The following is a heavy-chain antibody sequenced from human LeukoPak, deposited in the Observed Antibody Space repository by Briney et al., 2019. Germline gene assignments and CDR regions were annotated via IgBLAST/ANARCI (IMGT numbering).Heavy chain of an antibody. V-gene: IGHV4-61*02. CDR3: ARVAQGYCTNTSCYPLTDYFDY. D-gene: IGHD2-2*01. CDR2: IYTSGST. Sequence: SQTLSLTCTVSGGSISSGSYYWSWIRQPAGKGLEWIGRIYTSGSTNYNPSLKSRVTISVDTSKNQFSLKLSSVTAADTAVYYCARVAQGYCTNTSCYPLTDYFDYWGQGTLVTVSS. J-gene: IGHJ4*02. CDR1: GGSISSGSYY.